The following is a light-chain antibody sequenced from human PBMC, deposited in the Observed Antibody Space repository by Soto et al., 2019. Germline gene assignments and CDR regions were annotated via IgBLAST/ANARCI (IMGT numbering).Light chain of an antibody. J-gene: IGLJ1*01. CDR1: SGSIASNY. Sequence: NFMLTQPHSVSESPGKTVTISCTRSSGSIASNYVQWYQQRPGSAPTTVIYEDNQRPSGVPDRFSGSIDSSSNSASLTISGLKTEDEADSYCQSYDSSNHEVFGTGTKVTVL. V-gene: IGLV6-57*03. CDR2: EDN. CDR3: QSYDSSNHEV.